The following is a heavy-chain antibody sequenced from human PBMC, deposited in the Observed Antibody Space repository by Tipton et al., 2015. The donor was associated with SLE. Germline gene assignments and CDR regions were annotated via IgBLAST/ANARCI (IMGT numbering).Heavy chain of an antibody. CDR1: GYTFTSYG. J-gene: IGHJ3*02. CDR3: ASIDRNYYDRSGYRDDAFDI. CDR2: ISAYNGNT. V-gene: IGHV1-18*01. D-gene: IGHD3-22*01. Sequence: QLVQSGAEVKKPGASVKVSCKASGYTFTSYGISWVRQAPGQGLEWMGWISAYNGNTNYAQKLQGRVTMTPDTSTSTAYMELRSLRSDDTAVYYCASIDRNYYDRSGYRDDAFDIWGQGKMVTVSS.